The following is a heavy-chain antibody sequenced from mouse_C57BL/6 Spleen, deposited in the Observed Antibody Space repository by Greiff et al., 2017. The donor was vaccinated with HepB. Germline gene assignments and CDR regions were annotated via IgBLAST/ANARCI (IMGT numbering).Heavy chain of an antibody. CDR3: AGGNYVDWFAY. CDR1: GYTFTDYY. D-gene: IGHD2-1*01. V-gene: IGHV1-76*01. CDR2: IYPGSGNT. Sequence: VQLQQSGAELVRPGASVKLSCKASGYTFTDYYINWVKQRPGQGLEWIARIYPGSGNTYYNEKFKGKATLTAEKSSSTAYMQLSSLTSEDSAVYFCAGGNYVDWFAYWGQGTLVTVSA. J-gene: IGHJ3*01.